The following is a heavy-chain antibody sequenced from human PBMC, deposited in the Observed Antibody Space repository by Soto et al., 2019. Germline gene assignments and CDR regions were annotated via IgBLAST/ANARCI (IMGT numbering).Heavy chain of an antibody. V-gene: IGHV4-30-4*01. D-gene: IGHD7-27*01. Sequence: QVQLQESGPILVKPSQTLSLTCTVSGGSISSVYDCWSWIRQSPDKGLEWIGHIYNGGSTYNNPSLTSRVTISVDTSKNQCSLQLRSVAAADTAVYYFARGPSGDKVDFCGQGTLVTVSS. CDR2: IYNGGST. CDR3: ARGPSGDKVDF. CDR1: GGSISSVYDC. J-gene: IGHJ4*02.